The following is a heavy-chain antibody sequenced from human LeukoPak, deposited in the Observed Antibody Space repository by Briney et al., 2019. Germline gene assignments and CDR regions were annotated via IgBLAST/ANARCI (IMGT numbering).Heavy chain of an antibody. CDR3: AKEASGYSRPFDY. CDR2: IRSSGDAT. Sequence: GGSLRLSCSASGFTFSSYTMSWVRQAPGKGLEWVSSIRSSGDATFYADSVKGRFTISRDNSKNTLYLQMNSLRAEDTAVYYCAKEASGYSRPFDYWGQGTLVTVSS. J-gene: IGHJ4*02. CDR1: GFTFSSYT. V-gene: IGHV3-23*01. D-gene: IGHD3-3*01.